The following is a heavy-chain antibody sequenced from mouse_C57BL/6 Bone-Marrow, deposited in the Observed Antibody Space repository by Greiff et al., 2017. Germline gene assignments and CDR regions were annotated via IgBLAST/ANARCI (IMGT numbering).Heavy chain of an antibody. CDR1: GYTFTDYY. CDR2: INPNNGGT. CDR3: ARGDLFYAMDY. J-gene: IGHJ4*01. D-gene: IGHD6-2*01. V-gene: IGHV1-26*01. Sequence: EVQLQQSGPELVKPGASVKISCKASGYTFTDYYMNWVKQSHGKSLEWIGDINPNNGGTSYNQKFKGKATLTVDKSSSTAYMELRSLTSEDSAVYDCARGDLFYAMDYWGQGTSVTVSS.